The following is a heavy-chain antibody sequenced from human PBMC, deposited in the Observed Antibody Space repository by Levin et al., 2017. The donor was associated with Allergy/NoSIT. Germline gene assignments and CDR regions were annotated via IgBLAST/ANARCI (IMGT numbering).Heavy chain of an antibody. J-gene: IGHJ5*02. Sequence: GESLKISCAASGFTFSIYAMHWVRQAPGKGLEWVAVISYDGSNKYYADSVKGRFTISIYNSKNTLYLQMNSLRAEDTAVYYCAREHGAYYDFWSGYFGSRDWFDPWGQGTLVTVSS. D-gene: IGHD3-3*01. CDR3: AREHGAYYDFWSGYFGSRDWFDP. V-gene: IGHV3-30-3*01. CDR2: ISYDGSNK. CDR1: GFTFSIYA.